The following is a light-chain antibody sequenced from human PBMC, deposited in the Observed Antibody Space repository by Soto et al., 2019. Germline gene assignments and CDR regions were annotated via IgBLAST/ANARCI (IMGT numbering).Light chain of an antibody. CDR1: QDISNY. CDR3: QQYDNLLIT. J-gene: IGKJ5*01. CDR2: DAS. V-gene: IGKV1-33*01. Sequence: DLQMTQSPSSLSASVGDRVTITCQASQDISNYLNWYQLKPGKAPKLLIYDASNLETGVPSRFSGSGSGTDFTFTISSLQPEDIATYYCQQYDNLLITFGQGTRLEIK.